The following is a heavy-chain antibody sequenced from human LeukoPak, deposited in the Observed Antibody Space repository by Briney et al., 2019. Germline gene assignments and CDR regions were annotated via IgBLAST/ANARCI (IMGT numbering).Heavy chain of an antibody. J-gene: IGHJ3*02. CDR3: ARDFRGNTVTSKGDTFDI. CDR2: ISAYNGNT. Sequence: VASLKVSCKASGYTFTSYGITWVRQAPGQGLEWMGWISAYNGNTNYAQRLQGRVTMTTDTSTSTAYMELRSLRSDDTAVYYCARDFRGNTVTSKGDTFDIWGQGTMVTVSS. D-gene: IGHD4-17*01. CDR1: GYTFTSYG. V-gene: IGHV1-18*01.